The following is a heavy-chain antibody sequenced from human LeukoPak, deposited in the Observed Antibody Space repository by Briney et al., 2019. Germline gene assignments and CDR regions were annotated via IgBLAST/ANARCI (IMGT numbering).Heavy chain of an antibody. Sequence: SETLSLTCTVSGGSISSYYWSWIRQPPGKGLEWIGYIYYSGSTNYNPSLKSRVTISVDTSKNQFSLKLSSVTAADTALYYCARSYYDSSGYLGYWGQGTLVTVSS. CDR3: ARSYYDSSGYLGY. CDR1: GGSISSYY. V-gene: IGHV4-59*01. D-gene: IGHD3-22*01. J-gene: IGHJ4*02. CDR2: IYYSGST.